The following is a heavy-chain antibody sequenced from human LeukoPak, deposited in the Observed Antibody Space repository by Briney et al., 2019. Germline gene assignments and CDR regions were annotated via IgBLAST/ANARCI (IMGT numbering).Heavy chain of an antibody. Sequence: PSETLSLTCTVSGGSISSYYWSWIRQPPGKGLEWIGYIYYSGSTNYNPSLKSRVTISVDTSKNQFSLKLSSVTAADTAVYYCARGPLDTAVATYYFDYWAQGTLVTVSS. J-gene: IGHJ4*02. CDR2: IYYSGST. V-gene: IGHV4-59*12. CDR1: GGSISSYY. CDR3: ARGPLDTAVATYYFDY. D-gene: IGHD5-18*01.